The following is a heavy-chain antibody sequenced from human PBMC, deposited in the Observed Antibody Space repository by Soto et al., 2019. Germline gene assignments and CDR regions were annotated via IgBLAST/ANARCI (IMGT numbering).Heavy chain of an antibody. D-gene: IGHD6-19*01. CDR2: IIPIFGTA. J-gene: IGHJ3*02. CDR1: GGTFSSYA. CDR3: ASELAAVALNDVAFDI. Sequence: QVQLVQSGAEVKKPGSSVKVSCKASGGTFSSYAISWVRQAPGQGLEWMGGIIPIFGTANYAQKFQGRVTITADESTSTAYMELSSLRSEDTAVYYCASELAAVALNDVAFDIWGQGTMVTVSS. V-gene: IGHV1-69*01.